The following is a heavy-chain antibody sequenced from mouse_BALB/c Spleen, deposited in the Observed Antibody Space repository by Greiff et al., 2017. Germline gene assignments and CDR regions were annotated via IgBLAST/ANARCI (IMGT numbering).Heavy chain of an antibody. CDR1: GFTFSSYA. D-gene: IGHD1-1*01. V-gene: IGHV5-6-5*01. CDR2: ISSGGST. CDR3: ARGEVYYGSSYGYFDV. Sequence: EVQVVESGGGLVKPGGSLKLSCAASGFTFSSYAMSWVRQTPEKRLEWVASISSGGSTYYPDSVKGRFTISRDNARNILYLQMSSLRSEDTAMYYCARGEVYYGSSYGYFDVWGAGTTVTVSS. J-gene: IGHJ1*01.